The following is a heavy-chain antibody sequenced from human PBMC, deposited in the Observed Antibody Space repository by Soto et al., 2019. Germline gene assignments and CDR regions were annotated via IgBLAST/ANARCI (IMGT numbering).Heavy chain of an antibody. CDR2: IYYSGST. V-gene: IGHV4-59*01. CDR1: GGSISSYY. D-gene: IGHD6-19*01. Sequence: QVQLQESGPGLVKPSETLSLTCTVSGGSISSYYWSWIRQPPGKGLEWIGYIYYSGSTNYNPSLKSRVTISVDTSKNQFSLKLSSVTAADTAVYYCTLTAVAGTFDYWGQGTLVTVSS. CDR3: TLTAVAGTFDY. J-gene: IGHJ4*02.